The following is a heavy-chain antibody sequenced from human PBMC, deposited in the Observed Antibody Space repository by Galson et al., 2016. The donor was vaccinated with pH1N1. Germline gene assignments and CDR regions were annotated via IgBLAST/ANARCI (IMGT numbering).Heavy chain of an antibody. V-gene: IGHV4-39*06. CDR1: GGSLNSGVYF. CDR3: GRDAAKGALDV. Sequence: LSLTCSVSGGSLNSGVYFWAWIRQPPGKGLEWIGLVYYNGRTYYNPSLKSRVTISIDSSKSHFPLNLTSVTAADTAVYCCGRDAAKGALDVWGLGTKVTVSS. CDR2: VYYNGRT. D-gene: IGHD2-15*01. J-gene: IGHJ3*01.